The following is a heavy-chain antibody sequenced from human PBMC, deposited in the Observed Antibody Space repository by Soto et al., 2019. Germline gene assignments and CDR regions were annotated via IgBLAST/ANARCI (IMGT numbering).Heavy chain of an antibody. CDR2: IYWDYDK. V-gene: IGHV2-5*02. CDR1: GFSLSSIGMG. CDR3: ACLTRGVYDLDRLWEKFDY. J-gene: IGHJ4*02. Sequence: QITVKESGLTLVKPTETLTLTCTFSGFSLSSIGMGVGWIRQPPGKALEWLALIYWDYDKRYSPSLSSRLTITKDPSKNQVDLTMTNMDPVDTATYYCACLTRGVYDLDRLWEKFDYWGQGTLVTVSS. D-gene: IGHD5-12*01.